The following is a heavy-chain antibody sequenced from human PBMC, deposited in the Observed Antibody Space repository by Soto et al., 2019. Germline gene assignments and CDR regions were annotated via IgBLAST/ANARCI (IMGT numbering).Heavy chain of an antibody. CDR1: GASISTYY. V-gene: IGHV4-59*01. CDR3: ARVPAGTAYYYYGMDV. J-gene: IGHJ6*01. CDR2: IYYSGST. D-gene: IGHD1-1*01. Sequence: SEYLSLTCTVSGASISTYYWSWIRQPPVKGLEWIGYIYYSGSTNYNPSLTRRVTISVDTSKNQFSLKLSSVTAADTAVYYCARVPAGTAYYYYGMDVWGQGTTVPVSS.